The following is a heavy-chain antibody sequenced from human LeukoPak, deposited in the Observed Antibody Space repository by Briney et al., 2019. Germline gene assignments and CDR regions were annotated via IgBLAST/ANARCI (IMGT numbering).Heavy chain of an antibody. CDR2: IYSGGST. CDR3: ARSRYCSSTSCYGDAFDI. CDR1: GFTVSSNY. Sequence: GGSLRLSCAASGFTVSSNYMSWVRPAPGKGLEWVSVIYSGGSTYYADSVKGRFTISRDNSKNTLYLQMNSLRAEDTAVYYCARSRYCSSTSCYGDAFDIWGQGTMVTVSS. V-gene: IGHV3-66*01. D-gene: IGHD2-2*01. J-gene: IGHJ3*02.